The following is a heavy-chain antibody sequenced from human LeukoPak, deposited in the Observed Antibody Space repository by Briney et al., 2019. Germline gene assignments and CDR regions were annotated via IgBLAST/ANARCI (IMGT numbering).Heavy chain of an antibody. Sequence: ASVTVFCNASGYTFTVNYINWMRQPPGQGLEWMGWINPNSGGTNYAQKFQGRVTMTRDTSISTAYMELSRLRSDDTAVYYCAREAFQSYYDSSGYYGWGQGTLVTVSS. CDR1: GYTFTVNY. CDR2: INPNSGGT. D-gene: IGHD3-22*01. CDR3: AREAFQSYYDSSGYYG. J-gene: IGHJ4*02. V-gene: IGHV1-2*02.